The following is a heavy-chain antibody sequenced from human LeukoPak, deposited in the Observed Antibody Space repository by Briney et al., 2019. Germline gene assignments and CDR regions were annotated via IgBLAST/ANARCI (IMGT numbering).Heavy chain of an antibody. V-gene: IGHV4-4*09. Sequence: SETLSLTCTVSGGSISSYYWSWIRQPPGKGLEWIGYIYTSGSTNYNPSLKSRVTISVDTSKNQFFLKLSSVTAADTAVYYCARLTRQWLATWIDYWGQGTLVTVSS. CDR2: IYTSGST. J-gene: IGHJ4*02. CDR3: ARLTRQWLATWIDY. D-gene: IGHD6-19*01. CDR1: GGSISSYY.